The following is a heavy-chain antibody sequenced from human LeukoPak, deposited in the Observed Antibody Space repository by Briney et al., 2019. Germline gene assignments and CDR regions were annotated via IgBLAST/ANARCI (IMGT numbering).Heavy chain of an antibody. Sequence: SQTLSLTCTVSGGSISSGGYYWSWIRQHPGKGLEWVGYIYYSGSTYYNPSLKSRVTISVDTSKNQFSLKLSSVTAADTAVYYCARFVDTAMVIDYWGQGTLVTVSS. CDR2: IYYSGST. CDR3: ARFVDTAMVIDY. V-gene: IGHV4-31*03. D-gene: IGHD5-18*01. J-gene: IGHJ4*02. CDR1: GGSISSGGYY.